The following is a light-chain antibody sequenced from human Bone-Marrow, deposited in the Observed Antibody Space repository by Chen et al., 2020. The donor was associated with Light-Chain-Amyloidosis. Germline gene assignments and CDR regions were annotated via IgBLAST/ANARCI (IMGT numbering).Light chain of an antibody. J-gene: IGKJ1*01. CDR1: QSIDSW. Sequence: DIQMTQSPSTLSASVGDRVTITCRASQSIDSWLAWYQQKPGQAPKLLIYQTSTLKSGVPSRFSGSGSGTEYTLTISSLQPDDFATYYSQQYHSYSRTFGHGTKVEIK. CDR2: QTS. V-gene: IGKV1-5*03. CDR3: QQYHSYSRT.